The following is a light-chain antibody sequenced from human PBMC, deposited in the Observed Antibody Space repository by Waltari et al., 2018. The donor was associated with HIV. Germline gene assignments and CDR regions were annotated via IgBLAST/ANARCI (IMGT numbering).Light chain of an antibody. J-gene: IGKJ4*01. CDR1: QNIGRA. V-gene: IGKV1-12*01. CDR3: QQAKNFPHT. CDR2: EAS. Sequence: DIQMTQSPSSVSASVGGAVSISCRASQNIGRALAWYQLKPGRAPRLLIYEASRLDEGVPTRFKGSGSRSNFTLGITNLQPEDFAIYLCQQAKNFPHTFAGGTRVE.